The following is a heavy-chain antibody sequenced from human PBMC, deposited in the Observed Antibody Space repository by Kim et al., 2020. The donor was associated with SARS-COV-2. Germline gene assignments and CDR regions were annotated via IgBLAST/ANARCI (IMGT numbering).Heavy chain of an antibody. CDR2: ISSSSSYI. CDR3: ARDDGEGRGQWLDDY. CDR1: GFTFSSYS. Sequence: GGSLRLSCAASGFTFSSYSMNWVRQAPGKGLEWVSSISSSSSYIYYADSVKGRFTISRDNAKNSLYLQMNSLRAEDTAVYYCARDDGEGRGQWLDDYWGQGTLVTVSS. J-gene: IGHJ4*02. V-gene: IGHV3-21*04. D-gene: IGHD6-19*01.